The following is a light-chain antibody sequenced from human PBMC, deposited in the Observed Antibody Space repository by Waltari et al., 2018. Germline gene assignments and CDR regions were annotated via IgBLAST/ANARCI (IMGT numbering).Light chain of an antibody. CDR3: LQDYNSPYT. CDR2: AAS. CDR1: QGIRNY. V-gene: IGKV1-6*01. J-gene: IGKJ2*01. Sequence: AIQMTQSPSSLSASVGDRITITCRASQGIRNYLGWYQQKPGKAPKLLIYAASSLQIGVPSRFSGSGSGTDFTLTISSLQPEDFATYYCLQDYNSPYTFGQGTKLEIK.